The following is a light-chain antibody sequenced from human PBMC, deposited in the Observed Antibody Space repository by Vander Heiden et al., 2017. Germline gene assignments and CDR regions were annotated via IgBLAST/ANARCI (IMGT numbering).Light chain of an antibody. V-gene: IGKV1-5*03. CDR1: QNINRW. J-gene: IGKJ1*01. CDR3: QQDDNLPWT. CDR2: KES. Sequence: DIQMTQSPSTLSASVRDRVTITCRASQNINRWLAWYQQKPGEAPKLLIYKESTVERGVSSRFSGSGSGTEFTLTISSLQPDDFATYYCQQDDNLPWTFGQGTKVEVK.